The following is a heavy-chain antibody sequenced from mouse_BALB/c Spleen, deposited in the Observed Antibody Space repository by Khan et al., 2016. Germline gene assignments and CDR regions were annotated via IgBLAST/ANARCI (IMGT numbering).Heavy chain of an antibody. CDR1: GFTFSSFG. Sequence: VELVESGGGLVQPGGSRKLSCAASGFTFSSFGMHWVRQAPEKGLEWVAFISSGSSAIYYADTVKGRFTIFRDHPKNTLFLQLTSLMSEDTAMYYCGRGDYWGQGTTLTVSS. V-gene: IGHV5-17*02. J-gene: IGHJ2*01. CDR2: ISSGSSAI. CDR3: GRGDY.